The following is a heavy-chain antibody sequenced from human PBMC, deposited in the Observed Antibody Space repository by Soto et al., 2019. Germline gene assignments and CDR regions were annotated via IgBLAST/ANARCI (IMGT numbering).Heavy chain of an antibody. CDR2: MYHSGST. V-gene: IGHV4-30-2*01. CDR1: GGSISSGGYS. Sequence: QLQLQESGSGLVTPSQTLSLTCAVSGGSISSGGYSLNWIRQPPGKGLEWIGNMYHSGSTYYNPSLNSLVIISVDRFMNQFFLKLISVTAADTAVYYCVRGDYAIAFDIWGQGTMVSVSS. J-gene: IGHJ3*02. D-gene: IGHD4-17*01. CDR3: VRGDYAIAFDI.